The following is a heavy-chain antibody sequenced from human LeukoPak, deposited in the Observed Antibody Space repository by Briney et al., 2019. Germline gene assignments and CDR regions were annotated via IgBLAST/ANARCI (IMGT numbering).Heavy chain of an antibody. V-gene: IGHV3-7*01. CDR2: IREDGSEK. Sequence: GGSLRLSCAAAGFTFRKHWMSWVRQSIGKGLECVAKIREDGSEKHYVDSVKGRFTISRDNAKNSLYLQMNSLRAEDTAVYYCARELNSNYPDWGQGTLVTASS. D-gene: IGHD4-11*01. CDR3: ARELNSNYPD. J-gene: IGHJ4*02. CDR1: GFTFRKHW.